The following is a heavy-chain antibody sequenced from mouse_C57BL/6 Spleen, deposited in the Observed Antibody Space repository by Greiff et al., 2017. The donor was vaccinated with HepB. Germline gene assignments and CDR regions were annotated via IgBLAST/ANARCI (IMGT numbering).Heavy chain of an antibody. CDR2: IDPSDSYT. CDR1: GYTFTSYW. V-gene: IGHV1-69*01. J-gene: IGHJ4*01. D-gene: IGHD1-1*02. CDR3: ARSNYGPYYYAMDY. Sequence: QVQLQQPGAELVMPGASVKLSCKASGYTFTSYWMHWVKQRPGQGLEWIGEIDPSDSYTNYNQKFKGKSTLTVDKSSSTAYMQLSSLTSEDSAVYYCARSNYGPYYYAMDYWGQGTSVTVSS.